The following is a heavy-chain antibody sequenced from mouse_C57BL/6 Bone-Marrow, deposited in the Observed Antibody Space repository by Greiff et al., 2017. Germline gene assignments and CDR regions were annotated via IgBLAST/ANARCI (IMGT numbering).Heavy chain of an antibody. CDR3: ARGTYYSNLGSMDY. CDR1: GYTFTSYG. V-gene: IGHV1-81*01. J-gene: IGHJ4*01. Sequence: VHLEESGAELARPGASVKLSCKASGYTFTSYGISWVKQRTGQGLEWIGEIYPRSGNTYYNEKFKGKATLTADKSSSTAYMELRSLTSEDSAVYFCARGTYYSNLGSMDYWGQGTSVTVSS. CDR2: IYPRSGNT. D-gene: IGHD2-5*01.